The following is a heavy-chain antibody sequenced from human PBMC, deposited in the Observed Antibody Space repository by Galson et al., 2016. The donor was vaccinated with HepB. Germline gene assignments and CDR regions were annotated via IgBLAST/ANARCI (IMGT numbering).Heavy chain of an antibody. CDR2: ISGSGGST. V-gene: IGHV3-23*01. J-gene: IGHJ4*02. CDR3: AREIDYNVHYVDY. CDR1: GFTFSSYA. D-gene: IGHD3-10*01. Sequence: SLRLSCAASGFTFSSYAMSWVRQAPGKGLEWVSTISGSGGSTYYADSVKGRFTISRDNSKSTLYLQMNSLRAEDTAVYYCAREIDYNVHYVDYWGQGTLVTVSS.